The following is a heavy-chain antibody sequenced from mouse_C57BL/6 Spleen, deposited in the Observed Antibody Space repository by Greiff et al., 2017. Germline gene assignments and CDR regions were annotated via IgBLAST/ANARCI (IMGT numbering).Heavy chain of an antibody. CDR1: GYTFTSYG. J-gene: IGHJ2*01. V-gene: IGHV1-81*01. D-gene: IGHD1-1*01. CDR3: ASQSITTVVADY. CDR2: IYPRSGNT. Sequence: VQLQQSGAELARPGASVKLSCKASGYTFTSYGISWVKQRTGQGLEWIGEIYPRSGNTYYNEKFKGKATLTADKSSSTAYMELRSLTSADSAVYFCASQSITTVVADYWGQGTTLTVSS.